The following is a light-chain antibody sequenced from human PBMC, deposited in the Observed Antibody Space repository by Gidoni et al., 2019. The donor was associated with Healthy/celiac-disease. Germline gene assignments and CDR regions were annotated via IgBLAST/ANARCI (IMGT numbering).Light chain of an antibody. Sequence: DIVMPQSPDSLAVSLGERATINCKSSQNVLYSSNNKNYLAWYQQKPGQPPKLLIYWASTRESGVPDRFSGSGSGTDFSLTISSLQAEDVAAYYWQQYYTTPHTFGQGTKLEIK. CDR2: WAS. J-gene: IGKJ2*01. CDR3: QQYYTTPHT. CDR1: QNVLYSSNNKNY. V-gene: IGKV4-1*01.